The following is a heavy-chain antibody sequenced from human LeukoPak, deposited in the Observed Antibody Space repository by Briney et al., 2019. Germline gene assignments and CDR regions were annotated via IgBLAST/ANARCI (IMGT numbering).Heavy chain of an antibody. Sequence: SETLSLTCAVYGGSFSGYYWSWIRQPPGKGLEWIGEINHSGSTNYNPSLKSRVTISVDTSKNQFSLKLSSVTAADTAVYYCATFYYYDSSGYPPGDYWGQGTLVTVSS. CDR1: GGSFSGYY. D-gene: IGHD3-22*01. CDR2: INHSGST. CDR3: ATFYYYDSSGYPPGDY. V-gene: IGHV4-34*01. J-gene: IGHJ4*02.